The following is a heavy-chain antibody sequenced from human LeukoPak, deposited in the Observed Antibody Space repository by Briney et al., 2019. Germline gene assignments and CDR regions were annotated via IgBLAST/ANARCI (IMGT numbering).Heavy chain of an antibody. D-gene: IGHD2-2*01. J-gene: IGHJ4*02. CDR2: INPNSGDT. Sequence: ASVNVSFKTSGYTFTGYHMHWVRQAPGQGLEWMGRINPNSGDTNYAQKFQGRVTMTRDTSISTAYMELSRLTSDDTAMYYCARDYCSSTSCLFDYWGQGTLVTVSS. V-gene: IGHV1-2*06. CDR3: ARDYCSSTSCLFDY. CDR1: GYTFTGYH.